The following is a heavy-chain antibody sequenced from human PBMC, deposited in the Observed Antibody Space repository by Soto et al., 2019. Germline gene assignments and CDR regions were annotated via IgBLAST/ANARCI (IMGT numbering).Heavy chain of an antibody. J-gene: IGHJ2*01. V-gene: IGHV4-30-4*01. D-gene: IGHD3-22*01. Sequence: QVQLQESGPGLVKPSQTLSLTCPVSGGSIRGGDYYWSWIRQPPGRGLEWIGYFYYRGSTYYNPSLQSRVTISVDTSKNQFSLKLSSVTAADTAVYYCARDDSRYWYFDLWGRGTLVTVSS. CDR2: FYYRGST. CDR3: ARDDSRYWYFDL. CDR1: GGSIRGGDYY.